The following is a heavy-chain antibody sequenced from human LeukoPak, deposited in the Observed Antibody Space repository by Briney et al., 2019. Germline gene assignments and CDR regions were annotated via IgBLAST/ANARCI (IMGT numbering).Heavy chain of an antibody. V-gene: IGHV1-69*04. CDR3: ARDSGGYSYGFPDY. Sequence: SVKVSCKASGGTFSSYAISWVRQAPGQGLEWMGRIIPILGIADYAQKFQGRVTITADKSTSTAYMELSSLRSEDTAVYYCARDSGGYSYGFPDYWGQGTLVTVSP. CDR1: GGTFSSYA. D-gene: IGHD5-18*01. J-gene: IGHJ4*02. CDR2: IIPILGIA.